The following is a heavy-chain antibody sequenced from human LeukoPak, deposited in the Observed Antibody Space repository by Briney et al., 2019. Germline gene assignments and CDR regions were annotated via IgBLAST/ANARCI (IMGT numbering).Heavy chain of an antibody. CDR1: GYSIISGYY. CDR3: ARQHDSYHYYYVDV. V-gene: IGHV4-38-2*01. Sequence: SETLSLTCAVSGYSIISGYYWIWIRQPPGTGLEWIGSLYHSDSIYYNPSLESRVTMSVDTSKNQFSLKLSFVTAADTAVYYCARQHDSYHYYYVDVWGKGTTVTVSS. J-gene: IGHJ6*03. CDR2: LYHSDSI. D-gene: IGHD6-13*01.